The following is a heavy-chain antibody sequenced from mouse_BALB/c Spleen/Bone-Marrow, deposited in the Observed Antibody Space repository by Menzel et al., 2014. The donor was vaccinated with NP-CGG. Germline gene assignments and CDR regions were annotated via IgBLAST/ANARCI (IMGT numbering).Heavy chain of an antibody. CDR1: GYAFSSFW. J-gene: IGHJ2*01. V-gene: IGHV1-80*01. D-gene: IGHD2-4*01. Sequence: LVESGAELVRPGSSVKISCKASGYAFSSFWMNWVKQRPGQGLEWIGQIYPGDGETIYNGKFKGKATLTADKSSSTAYMQLSSLTSEDSAVYFCARDDYGPDYWGQGTTLTVSS. CDR3: ARDDYGPDY. CDR2: IYPGDGET.